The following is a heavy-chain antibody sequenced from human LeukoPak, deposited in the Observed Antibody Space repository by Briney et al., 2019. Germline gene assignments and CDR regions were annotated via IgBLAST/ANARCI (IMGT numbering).Heavy chain of an antibody. CDR2: INPSGGST. CDR3: ARDQYSSSSRFVP. CDR1: GYAFTSYY. J-gene: IGHJ5*02. Sequence: ASVKVPCKASGYAFTSYYMHWVRQAPGQGLDWMGIINPSGGSTSYAQKFQGRVTMTRDTSTSTVYMELSSLRSEDTAVYYCARDQYSSSSRFVPWGQGTLVTVSS. D-gene: IGHD6-6*01. V-gene: IGHV1-46*03.